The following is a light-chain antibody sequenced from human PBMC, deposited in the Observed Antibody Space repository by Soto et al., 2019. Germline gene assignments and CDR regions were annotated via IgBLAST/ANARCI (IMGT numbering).Light chain of an antibody. J-gene: IGKJ4*01. CDR3: QQYINRLT. CDR1: QSVSSN. CDR2: GAS. V-gene: IGKV3-15*01. Sequence: EIVMTQSPATLSVSPGERVTLSCRASQSVSSNLAWYQQKPGQAPRLLIYGASTRATGIPARFNGSGSGTEFTLTISSLQSEDFAVYYCQQYINRLTFGGGTKVDIK.